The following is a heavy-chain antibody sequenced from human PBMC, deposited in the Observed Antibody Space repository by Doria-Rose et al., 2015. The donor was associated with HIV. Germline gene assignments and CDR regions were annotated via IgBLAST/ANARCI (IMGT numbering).Heavy chain of an antibody. D-gene: IGHD1-1*01. CDR2: INHSGST. CDR3: ARGLLRGGWNDVDYYYGMDV. CDR1: GGSFSGYY. J-gene: IGHJ6*02. Sequence: QVQLQQWDAGLVKPSETLSLTCAVFGGSFSGYYWSWIRQPPGKGLEWIGEINHSGSTNYNSSVKSRVPIPLDTSKNLSSLKRSSVTAADTAVYYCARGLLRGGWNDVDYYYGMDVWGQGTTVTVSS. V-gene: IGHV4-34*01.